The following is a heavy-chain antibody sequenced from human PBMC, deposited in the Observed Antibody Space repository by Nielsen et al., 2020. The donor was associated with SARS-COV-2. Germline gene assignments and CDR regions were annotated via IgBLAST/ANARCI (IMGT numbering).Heavy chain of an antibody. Sequence: GESLKISCAASGFTFSSYSMNWVRQAPGKGLEWVSSISSSSSYIYYADSVKGRFTISRDNAKNSLYLQMNSLRAEDTAVYYCARGRQHSDYWGQGTLVTVSS. CDR2: ISSSSSYI. CDR3: ARGRQHSDY. V-gene: IGHV3-21*01. J-gene: IGHJ4*02. CDR1: GFTFSSYS.